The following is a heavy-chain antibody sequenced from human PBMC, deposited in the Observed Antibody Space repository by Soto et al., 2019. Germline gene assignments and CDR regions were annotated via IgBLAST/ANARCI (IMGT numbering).Heavy chain of an antibody. V-gene: IGHV3-30*18. J-gene: IGHJ4*02. CDR1: GFTFNTYA. D-gene: IGHD6-19*01. CDR3: AKDPITNGWSANYFDY. CDR2: ISSDGFNK. Sequence: QVQLVESGGGVVQPGRSLRLSCTASGFTFNTYAMHWVRQAPGRGLEWVAIISSDGFNKYYADSVKGRFTISRDNYNNTLYVQMNSLRAEDTAVYYCAKDPITNGWSANYFDYWGQGTLVTVSS.